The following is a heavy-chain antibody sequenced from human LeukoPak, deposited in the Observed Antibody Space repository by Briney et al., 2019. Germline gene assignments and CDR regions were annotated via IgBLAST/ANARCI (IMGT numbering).Heavy chain of an antibody. CDR1: GFTFSSSW. V-gene: IGHV3-7*01. Sequence: PPGGSLRLSCAASGFTFSSSWMSWVRQAPGKGLEWVANIKQDGSEKYYVDSVKGRFTISRDNAKNSLYLQMNSLRAEDTAVYYCARDQRYCSGGSCYSGLNYGMDVWGQGTTVTVSS. CDR2: IKQDGSEK. CDR3: ARDQRYCSGGSCYSGLNYGMDV. J-gene: IGHJ6*02. D-gene: IGHD2-15*01.